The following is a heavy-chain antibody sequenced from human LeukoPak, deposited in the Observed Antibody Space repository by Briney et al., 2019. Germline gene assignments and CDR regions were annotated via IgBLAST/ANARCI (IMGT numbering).Heavy chain of an antibody. D-gene: IGHD5-24*01. J-gene: IGHJ4*02. CDR3: AREGGGWLQKRAQDY. CDR2: IWYDGSNK. V-gene: IGHV3-33*01. CDR1: GFTFSSYG. Sequence: GRSLRLSCAASGFTFSSYGMHWVRQAPGKGLEWVAVIWYDGSNKYYADSVKGRFTISRDNSKNTLYLQMNSLRAEDTAVYYCAREGGGWLQKRAQDYWGQGTLVTVSS.